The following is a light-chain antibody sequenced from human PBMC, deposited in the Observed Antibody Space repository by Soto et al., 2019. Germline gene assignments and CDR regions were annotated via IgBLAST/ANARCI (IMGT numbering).Light chain of an antibody. CDR3: ISYTSDDVRYV. V-gene: IGLV2-14*01. J-gene: IGLJ1*01. Sequence: QSVLTQPASVSGTPGQSITISCTGSNSDVGLYDFVSWYQHHPGRAPKLIVSEVSHRPSGISNRFSGSKSGNTASLTISGLQSEDEADYYGISYTSDDVRYVFGTGTKVTVL. CDR2: EVS. CDR1: NSDVGLYDF.